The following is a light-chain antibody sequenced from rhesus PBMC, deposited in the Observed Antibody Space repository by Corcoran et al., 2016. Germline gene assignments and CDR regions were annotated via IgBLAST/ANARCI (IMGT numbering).Light chain of an antibody. J-gene: IGLJ6*01. CDR2: DVS. CDR1: SSDVGGYNY. Sequence: QSALTQPASVSGSPGQSITISCTGTSSDVGGYNYVSWYQQHPGKAPKVMIFDVSKRPSGVSNRFSGSKSGNTASLTISGLQAEDESAYYCCSYAGSSTYVFGTGTKVTVL. V-gene: IGLV2-23*01. CDR3: CSYAGSSTYV.